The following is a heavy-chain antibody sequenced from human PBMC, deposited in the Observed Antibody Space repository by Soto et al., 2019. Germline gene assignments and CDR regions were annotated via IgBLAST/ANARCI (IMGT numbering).Heavy chain of an antibody. CDR3: ARQCSGGSCYSGEIDYYYVMDV. J-gene: IGHJ6*02. CDR2: IYPGDSDT. CDR1: GDSFTSYW. V-gene: IGHV5-51*01. D-gene: IGHD2-15*01. Sequence: PGESLKISCKGSGDSFTSYWIGGVRQIPGKGLEWMGIIYPGDSDTRYSPSFQGQVTISADKSISTAYLQWSSLKASDTAMYYCARQCSGGSCYSGEIDYYYVMDVWGQGTTVTVSS.